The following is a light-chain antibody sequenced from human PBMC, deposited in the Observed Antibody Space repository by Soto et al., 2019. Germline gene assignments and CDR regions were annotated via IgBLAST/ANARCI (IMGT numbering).Light chain of an antibody. J-gene: IGKJ1*01. Sequence: IVLTQSPDTLSLSPGERATLSCRASQNVSSNLAWYQQKPGQAPRLLIYGASTRAAGIPARFSGSGSGTEFTLTISSLQSEDFAVYYCQQYNNWPPWTFGQGTKVDIK. V-gene: IGKV3-15*01. CDR2: GAS. CDR3: QQYNNWPPWT. CDR1: QNVSSN.